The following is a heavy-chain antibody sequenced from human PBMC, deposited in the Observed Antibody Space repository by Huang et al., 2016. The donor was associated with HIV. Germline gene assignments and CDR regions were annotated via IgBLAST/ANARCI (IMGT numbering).Heavy chain of an antibody. CDR3: ARVLWFGATLDGFDI. CDR2: SNTGKGNK. D-gene: IGHD3-10*01. V-gene: IGHV1-3*04. J-gene: IGHJ3*02. CDR1: GYNFNLYG. Sequence: QVNLVQSGAEVKKPGASVKVSCKFSGYNFNLYGRHWVRQAPGQRLEWMGWSNTGKGNKKYAPNSQCRRTITRDTFATTVYRDLSSLTSEDTAVYYCARVLWFGATLDGFDIWGQGTTVTVSS.